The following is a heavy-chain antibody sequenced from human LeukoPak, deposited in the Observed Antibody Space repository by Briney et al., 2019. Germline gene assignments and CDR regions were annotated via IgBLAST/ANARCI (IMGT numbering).Heavy chain of an antibody. CDR3: ARVGLYSGSYYIFDY. J-gene: IGHJ4*02. D-gene: IGHD1-26*01. Sequence: GASVKVSCKASGGTFTSYYMHWVRQAPGQGLEWMGIINPSGGSTSYAQKFQGRVTMTRDTSTSTVYMELGSLSSEDTAVYYCARVGLYSGSYYIFDYWGQGALVTVSS. CDR1: GGTFTSYY. V-gene: IGHV1-46*01. CDR2: INPSGGST.